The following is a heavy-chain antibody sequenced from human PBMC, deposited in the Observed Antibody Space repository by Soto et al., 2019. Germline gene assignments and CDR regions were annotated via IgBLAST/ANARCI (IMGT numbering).Heavy chain of an antibody. D-gene: IGHD6-13*01. CDR2: MNPNSGNK. CDR3: ARGPNIAAAGWRGRDP. CDR1: GYTXSSYD. Sequence: SXKVSFMASGYTXSSYDIDWVRQATGQGLEWIGWMNPNSGNKGYAQKFQGIVTMTRNTSISTDYMELSSLRSEDTAVYYFARGPNIAAAGWRGRDPWGQGTLVTVS. V-gene: IGHV1-8*01. J-gene: IGHJ5*02.